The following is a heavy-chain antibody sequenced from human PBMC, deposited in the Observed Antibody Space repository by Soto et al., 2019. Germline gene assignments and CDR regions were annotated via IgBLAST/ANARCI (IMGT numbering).Heavy chain of an antibody. D-gene: IGHD3-22*01. CDR1: GYTFRDYA. CDR3: SPDYYDSSGYSNLRPFDY. J-gene: IGHJ4*02. V-gene: IGHV1-3*01. Sequence: ASVKVSCKASGYTFRDYAMYWVRQAPGERPEWMGWINPGTGNTKYSQKFQDRVSLTTDKSANTAYMELSSLRSEDTAVYYCSPDYYDSSGYSNLRPFDYWGQGTLVTVSS. CDR2: INPGTGNT.